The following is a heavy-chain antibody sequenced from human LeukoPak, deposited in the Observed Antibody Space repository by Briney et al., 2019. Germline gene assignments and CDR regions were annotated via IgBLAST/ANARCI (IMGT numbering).Heavy chain of an antibody. CDR2: IWYDGSNK. Sequence: GGSLRLSCAASGFTLSSYGMHWVRQAPGKGLEWVALIWYDGSNKYYTDSVKGRFTISRANSKNTLYLQMNSLRAEDTAVYYCARGQYSPDYWGQGTLVTVSS. CDR1: GFTLSSYG. CDR3: ARGQYSPDY. D-gene: IGHD2-15*01. V-gene: IGHV3-33*01. J-gene: IGHJ4*02.